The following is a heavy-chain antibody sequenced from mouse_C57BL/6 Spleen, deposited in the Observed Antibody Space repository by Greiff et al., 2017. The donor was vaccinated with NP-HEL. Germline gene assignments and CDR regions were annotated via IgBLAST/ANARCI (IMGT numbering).Heavy chain of an antibody. CDR3: TRGILLGGFDV. CDR2: ISSGGDYI. Sequence: EVKVEESGEGLVKPGGSLKLSCAASGFTFSSYAMSWVRQTPEKRLEWVAYISSGGDYIYYADTVKGRFTISRDNARNTLYLQMSSLKSEDTAMYYCTRGILLGGFDVWGTGTTVTVSS. D-gene: IGHD1-1*01. V-gene: IGHV5-9-1*02. J-gene: IGHJ1*03. CDR1: GFTFSSYA.